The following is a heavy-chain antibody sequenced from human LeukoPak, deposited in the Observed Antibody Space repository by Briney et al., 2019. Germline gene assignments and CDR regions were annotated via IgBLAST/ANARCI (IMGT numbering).Heavy chain of an antibody. CDR2: ISSSSSYM. CDR1: GFTLSSYS. CDR3: ARSWYYVSSGPERAFDI. V-gene: IGHV3-21*01. J-gene: IGHJ3*02. Sequence: NPGGSLRLSCAASGFTLSSYSMTWVRQAPGKGLEWVSFISSSSSYMYYAESVKGRFTMSRDNAKNSLYLQMNSLRVEDTAVYYCARSWYYVSSGPERAFDIWGQGTMVTVSS. D-gene: IGHD3-22*01.